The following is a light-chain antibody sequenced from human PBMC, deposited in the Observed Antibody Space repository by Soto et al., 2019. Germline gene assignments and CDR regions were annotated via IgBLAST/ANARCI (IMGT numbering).Light chain of an antibody. J-gene: IGKJ5*01. CDR3: QQYGSSIT. V-gene: IGKV3-20*01. CDR1: QSVPRSY. CDR2: GTS. Sequence: EIVLTQSPGSLCLSPGERATLSCRASQSVPRSYLAWYQQKPGQAPRLLIYGTSSRATGIPDRFSGSGSGTDFTLTISRLEPEDFAVFYCQQYGSSITFGQGTRREIK.